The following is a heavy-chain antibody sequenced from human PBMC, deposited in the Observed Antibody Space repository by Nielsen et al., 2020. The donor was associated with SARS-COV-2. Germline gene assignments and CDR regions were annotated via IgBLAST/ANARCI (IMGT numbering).Heavy chain of an antibody. Sequence: GESLKISCTASGFTFSSYAMTWVRQAPGKGLEWVSAISGSGGTTSYADSVKGRFTISRDNSKNTLYLQMNSLRAEDTAVYYCAKDRAGATYARFDLWGQGTLVTVSS. CDR1: GFTFSSYA. J-gene: IGHJ4*02. CDR3: AKDRAGATYARFDL. D-gene: IGHD4/OR15-4a*01. V-gene: IGHV3-23*01. CDR2: ISGSGGTT.